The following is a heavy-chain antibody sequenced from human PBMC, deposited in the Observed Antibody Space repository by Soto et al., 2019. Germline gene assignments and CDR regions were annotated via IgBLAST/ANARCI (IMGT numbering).Heavy chain of an antibody. CDR1: GGTFSSYA. V-gene: IGHV1-69*12. D-gene: IGHD1-1*01. CDR2: IIPIFGTA. J-gene: IGHJ6*02. Sequence: QVQLVQSGAEVKKPGSSVKVSCKASGGTFSSYAISWVRQAPGQGLEWMGGIIPIFGTANYAQKFQGRVTITADESTSTAYMELSSLRSEDTAVYYCARKHKGRNWNHRLDYYGMDVWGQGTTVTVSS. CDR3: ARKHKGRNWNHRLDYYGMDV.